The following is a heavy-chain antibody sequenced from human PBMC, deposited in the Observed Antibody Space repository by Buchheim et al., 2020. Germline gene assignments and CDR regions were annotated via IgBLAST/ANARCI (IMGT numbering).Heavy chain of an antibody. V-gene: IGHV4-34*01. CDR1: GESFSTYY. Sequence: QVQPQQWGAGLLKPSETLSLTCAVSGESFSTYYWSWIRQPPGKGLEWIGEINHSGSTNYKPSLKSRVTISVDTSKDQFSLRLTSVTAADTAVYYCVRGRRDIVLVPATMWTYYYNGMDVWGQGTT. J-gene: IGHJ6*02. D-gene: IGHD2-2*01. CDR2: INHSGST. CDR3: VRGRRDIVLVPATMWTYYYNGMDV.